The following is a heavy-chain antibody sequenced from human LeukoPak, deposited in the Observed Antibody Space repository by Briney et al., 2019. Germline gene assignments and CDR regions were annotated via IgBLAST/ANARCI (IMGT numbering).Heavy chain of an antibody. CDR1: GYTFTSYD. CDR3: ARGGMVSGWYWGDNWFDP. Sequence: ASVKVSCKASGYTFTSYDINWVRQATGQGLEWMGWMNPNSGNTGYAQKFQGRVTMTRNTSISTAYMELSSLRSDDTAVYYCARGGMVSGWYWGDNWFDPWGQGTLVTVSS. CDR2: MNPNSGNT. J-gene: IGHJ5*02. V-gene: IGHV1-8*01. D-gene: IGHD6-19*01.